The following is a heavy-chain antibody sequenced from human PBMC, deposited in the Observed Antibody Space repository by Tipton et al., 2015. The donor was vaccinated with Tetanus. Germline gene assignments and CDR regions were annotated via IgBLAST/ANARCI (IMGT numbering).Heavy chain of an antibody. CDR2: ISYDGNYQ. V-gene: IGHV3-30*03. D-gene: IGHD6-13*01. CDR3: LYSSSWSGFDY. J-gene: IGHJ4*02. CDR1: GFTFSNSG. Sequence: QLVQSGGGVVQPGRSLRLSCAASGFTFSNSGMHWVRQAPGKGLEWVAIISYDGNYQSYAESVKGRFTISRDNSKSTLFLQMNGLRSEDTAVYCCLYSSSWSGFDYWGQGSLVAVSS.